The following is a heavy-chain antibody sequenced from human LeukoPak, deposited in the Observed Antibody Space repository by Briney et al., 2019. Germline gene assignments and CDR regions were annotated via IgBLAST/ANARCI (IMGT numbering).Heavy chain of an antibody. D-gene: IGHD2-2*01. J-gene: IGHJ4*02. CDR1: GFTFTSSA. CDR2: IVVGSGNT. Sequence: SVKVSCKASGFTFTSSAMQWVRQARGQRLEWIGWIVVGSGNTNYAQKFQERVTITRDMSTSTAYMELSSLRSEDTAVYYCARAPITSPFYFDSWGQGTLVTVSS. V-gene: IGHV1-58*02. CDR3: ARAPITSPFYFDS.